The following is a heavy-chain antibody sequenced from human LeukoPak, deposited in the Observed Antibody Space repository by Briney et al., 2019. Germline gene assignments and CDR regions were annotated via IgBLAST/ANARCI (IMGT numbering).Heavy chain of an antibody. CDR1: GGTFSSYA. V-gene: IGHV1-69*13. J-gene: IGHJ3*02. D-gene: IGHD5-18*01. CDR3: ARDYGYSYGFDI. CDR2: IIPIFGTA. Sequence: SVKVSCKASGGTFSSYAISWVRQAPGQGLEWMGGIIPIFGTANYAQKSQSRVTITADESTSTAYMELSSLRSEDTAVYYCARDYGYSYGFDIWGQGTMVTVSS.